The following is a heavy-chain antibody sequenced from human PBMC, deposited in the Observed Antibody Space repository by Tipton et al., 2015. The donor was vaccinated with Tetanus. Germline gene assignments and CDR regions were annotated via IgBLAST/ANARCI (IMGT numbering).Heavy chain of an antibody. D-gene: IGHD4-17*01. Sequence: TLSLTCTVSGGSISSSSYYWSWIRQPPGKGLEWIGSIYYSGSTYYNPSLKSRVTISVDTSKNQFSLKLSSVTAADTVVYYRASPYGDYVWYFDLWGRGTLVTVSS. J-gene: IGHJ2*01. V-gene: IGHV4-39*01. CDR3: ASPYGDYVWYFDL. CDR2: IYYSGST. CDR1: GGSISSSSYY.